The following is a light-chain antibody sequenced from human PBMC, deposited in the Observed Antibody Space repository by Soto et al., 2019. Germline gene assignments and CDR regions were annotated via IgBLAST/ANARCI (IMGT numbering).Light chain of an antibody. V-gene: IGKV1-39*01. CDR2: TTS. Sequence: DIQLTQSPSSLSASVGDRVTITCRASHSISTYLNWYQQKPGKPPSLLIYTTSSLQSGVPSRFSGSGSGTDFTLTIGGLQPADFAIYYCQQSYSSPYTFGLGTKVQIK. CDR3: QQSYSSPYT. J-gene: IGKJ2*01. CDR1: HSISTY.